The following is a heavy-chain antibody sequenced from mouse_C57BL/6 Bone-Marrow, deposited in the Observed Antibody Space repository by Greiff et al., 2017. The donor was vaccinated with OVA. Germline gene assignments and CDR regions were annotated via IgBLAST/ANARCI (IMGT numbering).Heavy chain of an antibody. V-gene: IGHV5-12*01. D-gene: IGHD1-1*01. CDR1: GFTFSDYY. CDR3: ARQDYYGSSYGFAY. J-gene: IGHJ3*01. CDR2: ISNGGGST. Sequence: EVKLMESGGGLVQPGGSLKLSCAASGFTFSDYYMYWVRQTPEKRLEWVAYISNGGGSTYYPDTVKGRFTISRDNAKNTLYLQMSRLKSEDTAMYYCARQDYYGSSYGFAYWGQGTLVTVSA.